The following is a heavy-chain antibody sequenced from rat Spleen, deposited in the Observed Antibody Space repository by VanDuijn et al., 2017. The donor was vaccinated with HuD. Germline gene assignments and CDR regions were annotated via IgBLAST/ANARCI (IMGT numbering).Heavy chain of an antibody. J-gene: IGHJ2*01. D-gene: IGHD1-12*02. V-gene: IGHV5S23*01. CDR2: ITNAAGKV. Sequence: EVQLVESGGGLVQPGRSLKLSCAASGFTFSDYAMAWVRQAPKKGLEWVASITNAAGKVYYPDSVKGRFTISRDNAKSTLYLQLDSLRSEDTATYYCATDTFYDGTYYPGGFDYWGQGVMVTVSS. CDR1: GFTFSDYA. CDR3: ATDTFYDGTYYPGGFDY.